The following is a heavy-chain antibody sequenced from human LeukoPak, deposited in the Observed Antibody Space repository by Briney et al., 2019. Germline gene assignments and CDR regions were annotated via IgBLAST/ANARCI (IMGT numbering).Heavy chain of an antibody. V-gene: IGHV3-21*01. CDR2: ISSSSSYI. CDR3: AKDRLLLARGVIDAFDI. CDR1: GFTFSSYS. D-gene: IGHD3-10*01. Sequence: GGSLRLSCAASGFTFSSYSMNWVRQAPGKGLEWVSSISSSSSYIYYADSVKGRFTISRDNSKNTLYLQMNSLRAEDAAVYYCAKDRLLLARGVIDAFDIWGQGTLVAVSS. J-gene: IGHJ4*02.